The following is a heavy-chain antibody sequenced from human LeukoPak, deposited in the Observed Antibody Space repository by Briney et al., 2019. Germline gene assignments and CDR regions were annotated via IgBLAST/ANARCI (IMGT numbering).Heavy chain of an antibody. V-gene: IGHV3-53*01. CDR3: ARRAGDYSHPYDY. D-gene: IGHD3-22*01. CDR2: IYSGGST. J-gene: IGHJ4*02. Sequence: GGSLRLSCAASGFTVSSNCMSWVRQAPGKGLEWVSFIYSGGSTYYTDSVKGRFTISRDNSKNTLYLQMNSLRAEDTAVYYCARRAGDYSHPYDYWGQGILVTVSS. CDR1: GFTVSSNC.